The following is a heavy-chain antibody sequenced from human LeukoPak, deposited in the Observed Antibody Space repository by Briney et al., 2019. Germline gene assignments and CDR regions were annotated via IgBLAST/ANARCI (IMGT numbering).Heavy chain of an antibody. V-gene: IGHV4-34*01. J-gene: IGHJ4*02. Sequence: SETLSLTCAVSGVSFDDYYWSWVRQTPGKGLEWIGEINHSGYTNDNPSLKSRVTLSIDTSRKQFSLNLRSMTVADAGIYYCTRMTRGHDYWGQGTQVTVSS. CDR3: TRMTRGHDY. CDR2: INHSGYT. CDR1: GVSFDDYY. D-gene: IGHD4-11*01.